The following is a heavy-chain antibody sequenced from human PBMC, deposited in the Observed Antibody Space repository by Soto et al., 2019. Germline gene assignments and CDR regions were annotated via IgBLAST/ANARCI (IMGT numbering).Heavy chain of an antibody. CDR2: ISSTRSTI. CDR1: GFTFSSCS. D-gene: IGHD6-25*01. J-gene: IGHJ4*02. V-gene: IGHV3-48*02. Sequence: EVQLVETGGGLVQLGGSLRLSCAASGFTFSSCSMNWVRQAPGKGLEWLSYISSTRSTIYYADSVKGRFTISRDNAKNSLYLQMNSLRDEDTAVYYCASWPDAADYWGQGTLVTVSS. CDR3: ASWPDAADY.